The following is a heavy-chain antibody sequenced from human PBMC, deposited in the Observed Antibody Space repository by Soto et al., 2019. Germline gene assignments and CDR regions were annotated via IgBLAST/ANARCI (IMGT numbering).Heavy chain of an antibody. V-gene: IGHV3-64*01. CDR3: VRRVSGNYDY. CDR2: ISSNGGTK. J-gene: IGHJ4*02. D-gene: IGHD1-7*01. CDR1: GFTFSSYD. Sequence: EVQLAESGGGMVQPGGSLRLSCVASGFTFSSYDMHWVRQAPGKGLEYVSSISSNGGTKYYGNSVKGRFTISRDNSKNKLYLQMGSLRAEDLDVYYCVRRVSGNYDYWGQGTMVTVSS.